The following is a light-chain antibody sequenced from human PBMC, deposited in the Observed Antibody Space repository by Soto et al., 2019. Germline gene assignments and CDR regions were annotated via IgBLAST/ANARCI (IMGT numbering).Light chain of an antibody. CDR2: GAS. CDR1: QTLTND. Sequence: EIVLTQSPATLSLSPGARATLSCRASQTLTNDFAWYQHKPGLAPRLLIYGASTRATGIPARFSGSGSGKEFTLTISSLQSEDFAVYYCQQYNNWPPWTFGQGTKVDIK. V-gene: IGKV3-15*01. J-gene: IGKJ1*01. CDR3: QQYNNWPPWT.